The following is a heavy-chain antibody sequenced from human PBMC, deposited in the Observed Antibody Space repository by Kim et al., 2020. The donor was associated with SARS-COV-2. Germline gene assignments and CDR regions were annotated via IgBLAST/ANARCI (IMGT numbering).Heavy chain of an antibody. Sequence: GGSLRLSCAASGFTFSSYSMNWVRQAPGKGLEWVSYISSSSSTIYYADSVKGRFTISRDNAKNSLYLQMNSLRAEDTAVYYFARASSSSWSTGFDPWGQGTLVTVSS. CDR2: ISSSSSTI. CDR1: GFTFSSYS. CDR3: ARASSSSWSTGFDP. D-gene: IGHD6-13*01. J-gene: IGHJ5*02. V-gene: IGHV3-48*04.